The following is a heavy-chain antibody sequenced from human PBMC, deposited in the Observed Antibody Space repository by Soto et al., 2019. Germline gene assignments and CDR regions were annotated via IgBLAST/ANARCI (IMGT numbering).Heavy chain of an antibody. CDR2: IIPIFGTA. CDR1: GGTFSSYA. Sequence: SVKVSCKASGGTFSSYAISWVRQAPGQGLEWMGGIIPIFGTANYAQKFQGRVTITADESTSTAYMELSSLRSEDTAVYYCARASDYGDYVYSGINWFDPWGQGTLVTVSS. J-gene: IGHJ5*02. CDR3: ARASDYGDYVYSGINWFDP. V-gene: IGHV1-69*13. D-gene: IGHD4-17*01.